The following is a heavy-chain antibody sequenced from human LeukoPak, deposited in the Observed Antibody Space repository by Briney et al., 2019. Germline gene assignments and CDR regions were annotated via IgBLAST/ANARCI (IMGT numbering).Heavy chain of an antibody. CDR2: VTGDGGTT. J-gene: IGHJ4*02. D-gene: IGHD3-16*01. CDR3: ARMITINREGEGYFDY. CDR1: RFGFSVYW. V-gene: IGHV3-74*01. Sequence: PGGSLRLSCAASRFGFSVYWMHWVRQAPGKGLVWVSRVTGDGGTTNCADSVKGRFTISRDNAKDTLYLQMNSLRAEDTAVYYCARMITINREGEGYFDYWGQGTLVTVSS.